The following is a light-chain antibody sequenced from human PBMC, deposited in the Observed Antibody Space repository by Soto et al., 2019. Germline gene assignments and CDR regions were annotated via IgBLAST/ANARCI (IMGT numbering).Light chain of an antibody. CDR2: DVS. J-gene: IGLJ1*01. Sequence: QSVLTQPASVSGSPGQSITISCTGTSSDVGGYHYVSWYQQHPGKAPKLMIYDVSNRPSGVSNRLSGSKSGNTASLTISGLQAQDEDDYYCSSYTSSSTYVFGTGTKLTVL. V-gene: IGLV2-14*01. CDR3: SSYTSSSTYV. CDR1: SSDVGGYHY.